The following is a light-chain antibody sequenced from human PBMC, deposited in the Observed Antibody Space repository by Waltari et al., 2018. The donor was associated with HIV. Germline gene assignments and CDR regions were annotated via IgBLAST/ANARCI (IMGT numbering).Light chain of an antibody. CDR1: SSNIGRNY. Sequence: QSVLTQPPSASRTPGQRVTISCSVSSSNIGRNYVYWYQQLPRTAPKLLIHRNNQRPSGVPDRFSGSKSGTSVSLAISGLRSEDEADYYCAAWDDRLSGWVFGGGTKLTV. CDR3: AAWDDRLSGWV. J-gene: IGLJ3*02. V-gene: IGLV1-47*01. CDR2: RNN.